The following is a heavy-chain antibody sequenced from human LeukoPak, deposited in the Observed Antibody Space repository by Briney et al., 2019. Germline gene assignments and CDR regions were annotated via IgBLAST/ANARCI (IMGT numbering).Heavy chain of an antibody. CDR2: MNPNSGNT. V-gene: IGHV1-8*01. J-gene: IGHJ6*02. Sequence: ASVKVSCKASGYTFTSYDINWVRQATGQGLEWMGWMNPNSGNTGYAQKFQGRVTMTRNTSKSTAYMELSSLRSEDTAVYYCARGGSMVRGAYAYGMDVWGQGTTVTVSS. CDR1: GYTFTSYD. D-gene: IGHD3-10*01. CDR3: ARGGSMVRGAYAYGMDV.